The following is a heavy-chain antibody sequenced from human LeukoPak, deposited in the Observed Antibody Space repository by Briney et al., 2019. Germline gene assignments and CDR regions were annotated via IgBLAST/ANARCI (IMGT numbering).Heavy chain of an antibody. CDR2: INHSGST. CDR3: ARDSSGWYPFDY. D-gene: IGHD6-19*01. J-gene: IGHJ4*02. V-gene: IGHV4-34*01. Sequence: SETLSLTCAVYGGSFSGYYWSWIRQPPGKGLEWIGEINHSGSTNYNPSLKSRVTISVDTSKNQFSLMLSSVTAADTAVYYCARDSSGWYPFDYWGQGTLVTVSS. CDR1: GGSFSGYY.